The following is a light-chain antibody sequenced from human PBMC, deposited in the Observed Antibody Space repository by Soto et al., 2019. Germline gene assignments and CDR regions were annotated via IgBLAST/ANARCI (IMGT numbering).Light chain of an antibody. CDR3: HCQKYDDSPVYT. V-gene: IGKV3-20*01. J-gene: IGKJ2*01. CDR1: QSISSGY. Sequence: IVLTQSPDTLSLSPGERATLSCRASQSISSGYLAWYQQKPGPAPRLLMFGASGRATGFPDRFSGSGSGTDLTLTISRLEPEDSAVYYCHCQKYDDSPVYTFGQGTKLEIK. CDR2: GAS.